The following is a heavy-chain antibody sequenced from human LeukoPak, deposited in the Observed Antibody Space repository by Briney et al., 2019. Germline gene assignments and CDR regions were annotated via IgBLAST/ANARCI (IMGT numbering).Heavy chain of an antibody. V-gene: IGHV1-24*01. CDR3: AIQGGDYYDSSGYYQY. CDR2: FDPEDGET. Sequence: ASVKVSCKVSGYTLTELSMHWVRQAPGKGLEWMGGFDPEDGETIYAQKFQGRVTMTEDTSTDTAYMELSSLRSEDTAVYYCAIQGGDYYDSSGYYQYWGQGTLVTVSS. CDR1: GYTLTELS. D-gene: IGHD3-22*01. J-gene: IGHJ4*02.